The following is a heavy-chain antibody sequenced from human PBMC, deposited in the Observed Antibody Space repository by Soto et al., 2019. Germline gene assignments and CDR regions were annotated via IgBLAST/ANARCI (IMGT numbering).Heavy chain of an antibody. D-gene: IGHD3-10*01. V-gene: IGHV4-59*01. CDR1: GCSISSYY. J-gene: IGHJ5*02. Sequence: SETLSLTCTVSGCSISSYYWSWIRQPPGKGLEWIGYIYYSGSTNYNPSLKSRVTISVDTSKNQFSLKLSSVTAADTAVYYCARSYYYGSGSYYIRASLNWFDPWGQGTLVTVSS. CDR3: ARSYYYGSGSYYIRASLNWFDP. CDR2: IYYSGST.